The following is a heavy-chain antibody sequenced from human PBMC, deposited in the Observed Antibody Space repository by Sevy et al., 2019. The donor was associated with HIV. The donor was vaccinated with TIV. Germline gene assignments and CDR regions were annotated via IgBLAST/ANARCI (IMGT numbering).Heavy chain of an antibody. D-gene: IGHD3-16*01. V-gene: IGHV3-30*03. J-gene: IGHJ4*02. CDR2: ISYDGRNNK. Sequence: GGSLRLSCAASGFTFSSYGLSSYSMHWVRQAPGKGLEWVAVISYDGRNNKYNVDSVKGRFTISRDNSKNTLFLQMNSLRAEDSAIYYCARDRGEILHSAFDYWGQGTLVTVSS. CDR1: GFTFSSYG. CDR3: ARDRGEILHSAFDY.